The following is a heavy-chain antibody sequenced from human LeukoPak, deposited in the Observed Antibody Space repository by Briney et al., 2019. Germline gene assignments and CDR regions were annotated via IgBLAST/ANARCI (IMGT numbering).Heavy chain of an antibody. J-gene: IGHJ4*02. CDR1: GFTFSSYW. CDR2: IKQDGSEK. CDR3: ARAKQLAGLYYFDY. V-gene: IGHV3-7*01. D-gene: IGHD6-6*01. Sequence: PGGSLRLSCAASGFTFSSYWMSWVRQAPGKGLEWVANIKQDGSEKYYVDSVKGRFTISRDNAENSLYLQMNSLRAEDTAVYYCARAKQLAGLYYFDYWGQGTLVTVSS.